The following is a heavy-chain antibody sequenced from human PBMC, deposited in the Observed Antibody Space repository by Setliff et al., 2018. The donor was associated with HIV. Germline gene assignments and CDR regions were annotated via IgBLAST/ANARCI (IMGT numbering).Heavy chain of an antibody. CDR1: GFTFSDYA. D-gene: IGHD3-16*01. CDR3: AKATGSATSPRGSFDY. CDR2: ISGSGGST. Sequence: PGGSLRLSCAASGFTFSDYAMNWVRQAPGKGLEWVSAISGSGGSTYYADSVQGRFTISGDNSKNTLYLQMNSLRAEDTAVYYCAKATGSATSPRGSFDYLGRGTLVTVSS. J-gene: IGHJ4*02. V-gene: IGHV3-23*01.